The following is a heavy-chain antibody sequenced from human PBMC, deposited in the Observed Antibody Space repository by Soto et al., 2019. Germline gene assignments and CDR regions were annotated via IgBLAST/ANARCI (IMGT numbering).Heavy chain of an antibody. CDR3: AHRAYSSSWSRTDFYY. D-gene: IGHD6-13*01. Sequence: QITLKESGPTLVKPTQTLTLTCTFSGFSLSKSGVGVGWIRQPPGKALEWLALIYWNDDKRYSPSLKIRLTITNDTSKTQVVLTMTHMDPVDTATYYCAHRAYSSSWSRTDFYYWGQGTLVTVSS. CDR1: GFSLSKSGVG. J-gene: IGHJ4*02. CDR2: IYWNDDK. V-gene: IGHV2-5*01.